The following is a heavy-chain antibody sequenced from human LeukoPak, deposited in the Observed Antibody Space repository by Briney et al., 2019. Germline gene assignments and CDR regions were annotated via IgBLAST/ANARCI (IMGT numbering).Heavy chain of an antibody. D-gene: IGHD2-2*01. CDR3: ARDPEGYCSSTSCLHFDP. J-gene: IGHJ5*02. V-gene: IGHV3-7*01. Sequence: PGGSLRLSCAASGFTFSSHWMTWVRQAPGKGLEWVANIRQDGGEKYYLDSVKGRFTISRDNAKNSLDLQMNSLTAEDTAVYYCARDPEGYCSSTSCLHFDPWGQGTLVTVSS. CDR2: IRQDGGEK. CDR1: GFTFSSHW.